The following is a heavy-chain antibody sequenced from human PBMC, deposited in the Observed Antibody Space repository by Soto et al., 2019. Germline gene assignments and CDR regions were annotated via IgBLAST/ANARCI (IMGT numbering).Heavy chain of an antibody. CDR2: ISSSSSYI. D-gene: IGHD6-6*01. V-gene: IGHV3-21*01. CDR1: GFTFSSYS. Sequence: PGGSLILSCAASGFTFSSYSMNWVRQAPGKGLEWVSSISSSSSYIYYADSVKGRFTISRDNAKNSLYLQMNSLRAEDTAVYYCARDVYSSSHTDYGMDVWGEGTKVTVSS. J-gene: IGHJ6*02. CDR3: ARDVYSSSHTDYGMDV.